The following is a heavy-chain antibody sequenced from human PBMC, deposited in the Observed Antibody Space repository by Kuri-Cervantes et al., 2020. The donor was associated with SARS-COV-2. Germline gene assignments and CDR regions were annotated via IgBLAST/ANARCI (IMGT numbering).Heavy chain of an antibody. CDR1: GFAFSKYT. D-gene: IGHD2-21*01. CDR2: ISGSGSYK. Sequence: GESLKISCVASGFAFSKYTMNWVRQAPGKALEWVSSISGSGSYKYYADSVKGRFTISKERGENSLYLHMNSLRDDDTAVYYCARVAGEGPIYYYYMDVWGKGTTVTVSS. CDR3: ARVAGEGPIYYYYMDV. J-gene: IGHJ6*03. V-gene: IGHV3-21*01.